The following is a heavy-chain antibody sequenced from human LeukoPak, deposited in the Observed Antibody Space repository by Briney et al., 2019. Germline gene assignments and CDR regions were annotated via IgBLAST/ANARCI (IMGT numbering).Heavy chain of an antibody. CDR1: GFTFSSYA. CDR3: ARSSLVVPYDY. D-gene: IGHD6-6*01. Sequence: GGSLRLSCAASGFTFSSYAMSWVRQAPGKGLEWVSSISASGGTTYYADSVKGRFTISRDNSKNTLYLQMNSLRAEDTAVHYCARSSLVVPYDYWGQGTLVTVSS. CDR2: ISASGGTT. J-gene: IGHJ4*02. V-gene: IGHV3-23*01.